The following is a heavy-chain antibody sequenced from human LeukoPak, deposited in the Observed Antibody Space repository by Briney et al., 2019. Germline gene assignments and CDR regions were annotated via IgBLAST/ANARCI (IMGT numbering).Heavy chain of an antibody. J-gene: IGHJ5*02. V-gene: IGHV4-34*01. Sequence: SGGSLTLSCAASGFTFSYHWMTWVRQAPGKGLEWIGEINHSGSTNYNPSLKSRVTISVDTSKNQFSLKLSSVTAADTAVYYCARDLNWFDPWGQGTLVTVSS. CDR1: GFTFSYHW. CDR3: ARDLNWFDP. CDR2: INHSGST.